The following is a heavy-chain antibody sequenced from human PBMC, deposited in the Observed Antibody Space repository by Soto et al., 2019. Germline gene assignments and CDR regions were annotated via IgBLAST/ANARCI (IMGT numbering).Heavy chain of an antibody. V-gene: IGHV3-23*01. Sequence: EVQLLESGGGLVQPGWSLRLSCAASGFTFSSYAMSWVRQAPGMGLEWVSSISGSGGSTYYADSVKGRLTISRDNSKNTLYMPMNSLRAEDTAVYYCAKDGYCSGGSCSYPNWFDPWGQGTLVTVSS. D-gene: IGHD2-15*01. CDR2: ISGSGGST. CDR3: AKDGYCSGGSCSYPNWFDP. J-gene: IGHJ5*02. CDR1: GFTFSSYA.